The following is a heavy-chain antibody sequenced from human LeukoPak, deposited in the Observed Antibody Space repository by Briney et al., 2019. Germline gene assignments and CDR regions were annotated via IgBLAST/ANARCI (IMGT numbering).Heavy chain of an antibody. CDR2: ISYDGSNI. Sequence: GGSLRLSCAASGFTFSSYWMSWVRQAPGKGLEWVAVISYDGSNINYAESVKGRFTISRDNSKNTLYLQMNSLRAEDTAVYYCAKDQYFVTGYYSHMDVWGKGTTVTISS. CDR3: AKDQYFVTGYYSHMDV. J-gene: IGHJ6*03. CDR1: GFTFSSYW. V-gene: IGHV3-30*18. D-gene: IGHD2-21*02.